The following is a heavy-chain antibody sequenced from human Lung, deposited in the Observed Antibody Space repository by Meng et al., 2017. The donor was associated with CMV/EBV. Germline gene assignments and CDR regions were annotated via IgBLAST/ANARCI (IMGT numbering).Heavy chain of an antibody. J-gene: IGHJ4*02. CDR3: AKEGPSGSYRPAAGFFDY. Sequence: LQLVESGXGVVQPGGALRLAXAAFGFSCSSYGMHWVRQAPGKGLEWVAFIRFDGGNKEYVDSVKGRFTISRDNSKITLYLQMNSLRTEDTAVYYCAKEGPSGSYRPAAGFFDYWGQGTMVTVSA. V-gene: IGHV3-30*02. CDR2: IRFDGGNK. D-gene: IGHD1-26*01. CDR1: GFSCSSYG.